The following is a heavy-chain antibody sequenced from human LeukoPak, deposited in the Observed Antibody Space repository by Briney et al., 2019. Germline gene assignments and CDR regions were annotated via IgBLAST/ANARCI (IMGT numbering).Heavy chain of an antibody. CDR2: INPSAGST. D-gene: IGHD2-21*02. CDR3: ARGGCGDSAAPFDD. V-gene: IGHV1-46*01. CDR1: GHTSTSCY. J-gene: IGHJ4*02. Sequence: ASVKVSCKASGHTSTSCYMHWVRQAPGQGLEWMGMINPSAGSTRYAQKFQGRVTMTTDTSTSTVYMELSSLRSEDTAVYYCARGGCGDSAAPFDDWGQGTLVPVSS.